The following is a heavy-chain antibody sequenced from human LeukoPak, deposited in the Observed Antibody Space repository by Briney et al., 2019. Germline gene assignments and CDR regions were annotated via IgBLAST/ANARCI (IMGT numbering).Heavy chain of an antibody. CDR2: INPNSGGT. CDR1: GYTFTGYY. CDR3: ARGSYYYGPFDY. D-gene: IGHD3-10*01. V-gene: IGHV1-2*06. Sequence: ASVKVSCKASGYTFTGYYMHWVRQAPGQGLEWMGRINPNSGGTNYAQKFQGRVTMTRDTSISTAYMELSRLRSDDTAVYYCARGSYYYGPFDYWGQGTLVTVSS. J-gene: IGHJ4*02.